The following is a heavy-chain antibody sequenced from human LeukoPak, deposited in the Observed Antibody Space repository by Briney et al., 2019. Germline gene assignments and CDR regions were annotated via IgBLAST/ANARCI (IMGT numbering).Heavy chain of an antibody. D-gene: IGHD3-9*01. J-gene: IGHJ4*02. CDR1: GFTFSSYSMN. Sequence: GSLRLSCEASGFTFSSYSMNWVRQAPGKGLEWIGSIYYSGSTYYNPSLKSRVTISVDTSKNQFSLKLSSVTAADTAVYYCARQGYDILTGHTYYFDYWGQGTLVTVSS. CDR3: ARQGYDILTGHTYYFDY. CDR2: IYYSGST. V-gene: IGHV4-39*01.